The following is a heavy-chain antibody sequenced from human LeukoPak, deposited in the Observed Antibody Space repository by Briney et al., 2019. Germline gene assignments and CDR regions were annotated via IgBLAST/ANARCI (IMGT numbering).Heavy chain of an antibody. V-gene: IGHV4-39*01. D-gene: IGHD3-10*01. Sequence: PSETLSLTCTVSGGSISSSSYYWGWIRQPPGKGVEWIGSIYYSGSTYYNPSLKSRVTLSVDTSKNQFSLKLSSVTAADTAIYYCATLPGGPHPYNWFDPWGQGTLVTVSS. J-gene: IGHJ5*02. CDR1: GGSISSSSYY. CDR3: ATLPGGPHPYNWFDP. CDR2: IYYSGST.